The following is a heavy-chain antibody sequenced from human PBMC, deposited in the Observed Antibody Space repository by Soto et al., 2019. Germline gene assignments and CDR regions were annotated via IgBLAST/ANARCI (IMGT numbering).Heavy chain of an antibody. Sequence: LSLTCTVSGGSISSGDYYWSWIRQPPGKGLEWIGYIYYSGSTYYNPSLRSRVTISVDTSKNQFSLKLSSVTAADTAVFYCARHYSSGSRNWFDPWGQGTLVTVS. J-gene: IGHJ5*02. V-gene: IGHV4-30-4*01. CDR2: IYYSGST. CDR3: ARHYSSGSRNWFDP. CDR1: GGSISSGDYY. D-gene: IGHD6-19*01.